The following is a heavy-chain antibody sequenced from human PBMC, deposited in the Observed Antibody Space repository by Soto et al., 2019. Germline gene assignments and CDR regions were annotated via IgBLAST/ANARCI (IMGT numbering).Heavy chain of an antibody. D-gene: IGHD6-25*01. CDR3: AKRHDAFDI. Sequence: PGRSLRLSCGASGFTFSSYAMSWVRQAPGKGLEWVSVISGGKPFYAESVKGRFTISRDDSKNTLYLQMNSLRAEDTAVYYCAKRHDAFDIWGHGTMVTVS. CDR2: ISGGKP. J-gene: IGHJ3*02. V-gene: IGHV3-23*01. CDR1: GFTFSSYA.